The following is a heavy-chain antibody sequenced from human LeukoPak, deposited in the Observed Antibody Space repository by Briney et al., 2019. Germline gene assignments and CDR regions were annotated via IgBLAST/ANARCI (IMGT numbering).Heavy chain of an antibody. CDR3: ARGDYDYVWGSYRTHFDY. J-gene: IGHJ4*02. CDR1: GFTVSSNY. D-gene: IGHD3-16*02. V-gene: IGHV3-66*01. CDR2: IYSGGST. Sequence: GGSLRLSCAASGFTVSSNYMSWVRQAPGKGLEWVSVIYSGGSTYYADSVKGRFTISRDNSKNTLYLQMNSLRAEDTAVYYCARGDYDYVWGSYRTHFDYWGQGTLVTVSS.